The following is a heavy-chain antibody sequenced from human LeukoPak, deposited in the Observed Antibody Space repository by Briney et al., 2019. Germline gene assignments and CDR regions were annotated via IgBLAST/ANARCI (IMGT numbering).Heavy chain of an antibody. CDR2: IIPIFGTA. Sequence: ASVKVSCKASGGTFSSYAISWLRQAPGQGLEWMGGIIPIFGTANCAQKFQGRVTITADESTSTAYMELSSLRSEDTAVYYCASRKVGATIYDYYYYMDVWGKGTTVTVSS. J-gene: IGHJ6*03. D-gene: IGHD1-26*01. CDR3: ASRKVGATIYDYYYYMDV. V-gene: IGHV1-69*13. CDR1: GGTFSSYA.